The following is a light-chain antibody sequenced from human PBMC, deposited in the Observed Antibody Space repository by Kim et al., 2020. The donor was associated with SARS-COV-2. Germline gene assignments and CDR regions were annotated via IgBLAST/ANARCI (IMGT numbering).Light chain of an antibody. J-gene: IGKJ4*01. CDR1: QGVNTY. V-gene: IGKV1-8*01. CDR3: QQYNSHPLT. CDR2: GAS. Sequence: AIRMTQSPSTLSASTGDRVTITCRASQGVNTYLAWYQQKSGKAPKLLIFGASTSQSAVPSRFSGSGSGTDFALTINSLQTEDFAIYYCQQYNSHPLTFGEGTKVDIK.